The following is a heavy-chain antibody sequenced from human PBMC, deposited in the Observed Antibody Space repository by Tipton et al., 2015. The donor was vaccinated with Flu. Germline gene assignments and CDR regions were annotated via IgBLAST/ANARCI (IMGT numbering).Heavy chain of an antibody. V-gene: IGHV3-7*01. CDR1: GFTLSSYW. Sequence: GSLRLSCAASGFTLSSYWMTWVRQSPGKGLEWVANIKQDGSEKYYVDSVKGRFTISRDNARSSLYLQMNSLRDEDTAVYYCARIGYYGSGSYYGYWGQGILVTVSS. J-gene: IGHJ4*02. D-gene: IGHD3-10*01. CDR2: IKQDGSEK. CDR3: ARIGYYGSGSYYGY.